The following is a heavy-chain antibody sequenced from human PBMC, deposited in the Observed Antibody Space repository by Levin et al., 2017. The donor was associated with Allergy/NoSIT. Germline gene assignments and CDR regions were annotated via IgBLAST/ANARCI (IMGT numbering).Heavy chain of an antibody. V-gene: IGHV3-9*01. D-gene: IGHD6-13*01. CDR1: GFTFDDYA. CDR2: ISWNGDNI. CDR3: AKGADSIAAAGVVDN. Sequence: QSGGSLRLSCAASGFTFDDYAMHWVRQAPGKGLEWVSGISWNGDNIGYADSVKGRFTISRDKAKKSLYLQMNSLRGDDTALYYCAKGADSIAAAGVVDNWGQGTLVTVSS. J-gene: IGHJ4*02.